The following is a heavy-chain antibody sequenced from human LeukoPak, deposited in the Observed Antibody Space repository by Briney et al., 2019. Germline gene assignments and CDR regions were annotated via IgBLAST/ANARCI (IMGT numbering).Heavy chain of an antibody. Sequence: ASVKVSCKASGYTFTSYGISWVRQAPGQGLEWMGWISAYNGNTNYAQKLQGRVTMTTDTSTSTAYMELRSLRSDDTAVYYCAREVAYYDFWSGYYRFDWFDPWGQGTLVTVSS. CDR1: GYTFTSYG. D-gene: IGHD3-3*01. V-gene: IGHV1-18*01. CDR2: ISAYNGNT. J-gene: IGHJ5*02. CDR3: AREVAYYDFWSGYYRFDWFDP.